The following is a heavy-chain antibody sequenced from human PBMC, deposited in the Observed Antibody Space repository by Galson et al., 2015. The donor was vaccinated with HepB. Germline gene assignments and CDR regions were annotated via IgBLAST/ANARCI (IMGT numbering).Heavy chain of an antibody. D-gene: IGHD5-12*01. J-gene: IGHJ3*02. CDR3: AHRASSGYPNAFDI. V-gene: IGHV2-5*01. Sequence: PALVKPTQTLTLTCTFSGFSLSTSGVGVGWIRQPPGKALEWLALIYGNDDKRYSPSLKSRLTITKDTSKNQVVLTVTNMDPVDTATYYCAHRASSGYPNAFDIWGQGTMVTVSS. CDR1: GFSLSTSGVG. CDR2: IYGNDDK.